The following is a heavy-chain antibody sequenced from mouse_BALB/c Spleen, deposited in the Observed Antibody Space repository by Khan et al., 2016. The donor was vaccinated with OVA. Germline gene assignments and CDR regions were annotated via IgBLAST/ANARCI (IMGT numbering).Heavy chain of an antibody. Sequence: VQLQESGAELTKPGASVKMSCKASGYTFTNYWMHWVKQRPGQGLEWIGYINPSTIYTEYNQKFKDKATLTADKSSSTAYMQLRSLTSEDSAVYYCGRRRPPYYYAMDYWGQGTSVTVSS. V-gene: IGHV1-7*01. CDR1: GYTFTNYW. J-gene: IGHJ4*01. CDR3: GRRRPPYYYAMDY. CDR2: INPSTIYT. D-gene: IGHD6-1*01.